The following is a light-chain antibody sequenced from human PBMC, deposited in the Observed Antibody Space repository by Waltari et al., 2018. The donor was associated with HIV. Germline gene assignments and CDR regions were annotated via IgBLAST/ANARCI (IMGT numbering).Light chain of an antibody. CDR2: GAS. CDR3: QQYGRSPWT. V-gene: IGKV3-20*01. J-gene: IGKJ1*01. Sequence: EIMLTQSPGTLSLSPGERVTLSCRASQRVTSSYLAWYEQKPGQAPRLLINGASSRATGIPDRFSGSGSGTDFTLTISRLETEDFAVYYCQQYGRSPWTFGQGTKVEVK. CDR1: QRVTSSY.